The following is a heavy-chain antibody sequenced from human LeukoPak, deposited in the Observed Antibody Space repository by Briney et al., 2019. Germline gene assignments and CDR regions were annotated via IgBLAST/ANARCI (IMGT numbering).Heavy chain of an antibody. Sequence: PSETLSLTCTVSGGSISSYYWSWIRQPPGKGLEWIGYIYYSGSTNYNPSHKSRVTISVETSKNEFSLKLRSVTAADTAVYYCARVTGYRIEDYFDYWGQGTLVTVSS. CDR2: IYYSGST. CDR1: GGSISSYY. V-gene: IGHV4-59*01. CDR3: ARVTGYRIEDYFDY. J-gene: IGHJ4*02. D-gene: IGHD6-13*01.